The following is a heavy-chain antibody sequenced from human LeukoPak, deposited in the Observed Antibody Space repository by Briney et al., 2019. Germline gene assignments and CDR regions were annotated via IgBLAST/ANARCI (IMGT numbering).Heavy chain of an antibody. CDR1: GFTFDDYA. CDR3: ARVIVGAAYDAFDI. Sequence: GRSLRLSCAASGFTFDDYAMHWVRQAPGKGLEWVSGISWNSGSIGYADSVKGRFTISRDNSKNTLYLQMNSLRAEDTAVYYCARVIVGAAYDAFDIWGQGTMVTVSS. CDR2: ISWNSGSI. D-gene: IGHD1-26*01. J-gene: IGHJ3*02. V-gene: IGHV3-9*01.